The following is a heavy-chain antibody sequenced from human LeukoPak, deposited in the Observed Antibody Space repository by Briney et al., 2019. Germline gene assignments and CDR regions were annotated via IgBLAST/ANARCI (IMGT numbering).Heavy chain of an antibody. J-gene: IGHJ5*02. CDR1: TGSIRGDGYY. D-gene: IGHD1-14*01. CDR3: ARDRIRSRYNWFDP. CDR2: INSNGET. Sequence: SETLSLTCTVSTGSIRGDGYYWSWIRQHPGKGLEWLGHINSNGETHYNPSLKSRLTMSVDTSKNQFSLKLSSVAAADTAVYYCARDRIRSRYNWFDPWGQGTLVTVSS. V-gene: IGHV4-31*03.